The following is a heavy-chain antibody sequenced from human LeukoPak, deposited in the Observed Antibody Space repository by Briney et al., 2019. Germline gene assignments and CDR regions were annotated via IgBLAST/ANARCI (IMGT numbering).Heavy chain of an antibody. CDR1: GFTFTNAW. V-gene: IGHV3-15*01. Sequence: PGGSLRLSCAASGFTFTNAWMNWVRQAPGKGLEWVGRIKSKTDGGTTDYAAPVKGRFTISRDDSKTTLYLQMNSLKTEDTAVYYCLRDWYGSGSYWQIRESYFDYWGQGTLVTVSS. CDR3: LRDWYGSGSYWQIRESYFDY. J-gene: IGHJ4*02. D-gene: IGHD3-10*01. CDR2: IKSKTDGGTT.